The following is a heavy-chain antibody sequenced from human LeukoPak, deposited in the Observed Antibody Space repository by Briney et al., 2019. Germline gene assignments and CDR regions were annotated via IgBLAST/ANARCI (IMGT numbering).Heavy chain of an antibody. D-gene: IGHD3-16*02. V-gene: IGHV3-53*04. CDR1: GFTVSSNY. Sequence: GGSLRLSCAASGFTVSSNYMSWVRQAPGKGLEWVSVIYSGGSTYYADSVKGRFTISRHNSKNTLYLQMNSLRAEDTAVYYCAKDEGSFGGVIVTGIDYWGQGILVTVSS. CDR2: IYSGGST. J-gene: IGHJ4*02. CDR3: AKDEGSFGGVIVTGIDY.